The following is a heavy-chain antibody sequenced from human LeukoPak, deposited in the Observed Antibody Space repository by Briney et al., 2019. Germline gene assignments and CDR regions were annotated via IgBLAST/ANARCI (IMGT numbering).Heavy chain of an antibody. V-gene: IGHV3-64D*06. CDR2: ISSNGGST. CDR1: GFTFSRYA. J-gene: IGHJ4*02. D-gene: IGHD3-10*01. Sequence: PGGSLRLSCSASGFTFSRYAMHWVRQAPGKGLEYVSAISSNGGSTYYADSVKGRFTISRDNSKNTLYLQMSSLRTEDTAVYYCVKDGPGSYYTYYFDYWGQGTLVTVSS. CDR3: VKDGPGSYYTYYFDY.